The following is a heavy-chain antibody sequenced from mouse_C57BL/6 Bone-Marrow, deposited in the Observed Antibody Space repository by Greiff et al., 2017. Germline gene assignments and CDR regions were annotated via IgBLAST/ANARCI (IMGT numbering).Heavy chain of an antibody. CDR3: SRIYCSPYYYAIDY. CDR1: GYTFPSYW. Sequence: QVQLQQPGAELVKPGASVKLSCKASGYTFPSYWMHWVKQRPGQGLEWIGMIHPNSGSTNYNAKFKSKATLTVDKSSSTAYMQLSSLTSEDSAVYDCSRIYCSPYYYAIDYWGQGTSVTVSS. V-gene: IGHV1-64*01. J-gene: IGHJ4*01. CDR2: IHPNSGST. D-gene: IGHD1-1*01.